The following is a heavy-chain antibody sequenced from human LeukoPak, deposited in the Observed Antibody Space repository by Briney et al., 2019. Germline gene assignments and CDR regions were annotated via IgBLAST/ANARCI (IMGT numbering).Heavy chain of an antibody. CDR2: INHSGST. J-gene: IGHJ5*02. V-gene: IGHV4-34*01. D-gene: IGHD2-15*01. Sequence: SETLSLTCAVSGGSFSGYYWSWIRQPPGKGLEWIGEINHSGSTNYNPSLKSRVTISVDTSQNQFSLKLSSVTAADTAVYYCARAVVVVAATGGGNWFDPWGQGTLVTVSS. CDR1: GGSFSGYY. CDR3: ARAVVVVAATGGGNWFDP.